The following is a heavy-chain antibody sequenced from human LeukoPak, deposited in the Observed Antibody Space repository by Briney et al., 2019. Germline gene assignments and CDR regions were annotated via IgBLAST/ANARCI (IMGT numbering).Heavy chain of an antibody. CDR1: GGSFSGYY. V-gene: IGHV4-34*01. D-gene: IGHD3-22*01. Sequence: SETLSLTCAFYGGSFSGYYWSWIRQPPGKGLEGMGEINHSGSTNYNPSLKSRVTISVDTSKNQFSLKLSSVTAADTAVYYCARVGNYYDSKPNWFDPWGQGTLVTVSS. CDR2: INHSGST. J-gene: IGHJ5*02. CDR3: ARVGNYYDSKPNWFDP.